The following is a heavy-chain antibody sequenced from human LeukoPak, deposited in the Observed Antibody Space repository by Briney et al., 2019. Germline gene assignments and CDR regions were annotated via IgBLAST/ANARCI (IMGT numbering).Heavy chain of an antibody. V-gene: IGHV1-18*01. J-gene: IGHJ5*01. CDR1: GYTFASYG. CDR2: ISGDNGDT. Sequence: ASVKVSCKAFGYTFASYGISWVRQAPGQGLEWMGWISGDNGDTNYAQKFGGRVTMTIDTSTTTAIMEVRILRSDDTAVYYCARDWKDAVKDNCFDPWGQGTLVTVSS. CDR3: ARDWKDAVKDNCFDP. D-gene: IGHD1-1*01.